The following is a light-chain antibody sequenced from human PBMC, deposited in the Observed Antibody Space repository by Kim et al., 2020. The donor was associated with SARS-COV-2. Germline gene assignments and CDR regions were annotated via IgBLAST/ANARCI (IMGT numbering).Light chain of an antibody. V-gene: IGLV3-27*01. CDR3: YSAADDNWV. CDR1: ILAKRY. J-gene: IGLJ3*02. CDR2: KDS. Sequence: SYELTRPSSVSVSPGQTARITCSGDILAKRYIRWFQQKPGQAPLLVIYKDSERPSGIPERFSGSSSGTTVTLTISGAQVEDEADYYCYSAADDNWVFGGGTQLTVL.